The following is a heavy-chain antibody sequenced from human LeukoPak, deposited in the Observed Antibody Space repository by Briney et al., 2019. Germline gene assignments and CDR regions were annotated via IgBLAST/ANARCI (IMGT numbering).Heavy chain of an antibody. Sequence: GESLKISCKGSGYSFTSYWIGWVRQMPGKGLEWMGIIYPGDSDTRYSPSFQGQVTISADKSISTAYLQWSSLKASDTAMYYCATYPRRNCSSTSCSWYSGIFDAFDIWGQGTMVTVSS. D-gene: IGHD2-2*01. CDR3: ATYPRRNCSSTSCSWYSGIFDAFDI. CDR1: GYSFTSYW. CDR2: IYPGDSDT. J-gene: IGHJ3*02. V-gene: IGHV5-51*01.